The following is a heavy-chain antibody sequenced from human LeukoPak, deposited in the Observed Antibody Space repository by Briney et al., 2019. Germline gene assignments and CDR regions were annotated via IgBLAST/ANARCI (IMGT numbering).Heavy chain of an antibody. CDR2: IIPILGIA. V-gene: IGHV1-69*02. D-gene: IGHD2-2*02. CDR3: ASSYCSSTSCYTALGYYYMDV. Sequence: SVKVSCKASGGTFSRYTISWVRQAPGQGLEWMGRIIPILGIANYAQKFQGRVTITADKSTSTAYMELSSLRSEDTAVYYCASSYCSSTSCYTALGYYYMDVWGKGTTVTVSS. CDR1: GGTFSRYT. J-gene: IGHJ6*03.